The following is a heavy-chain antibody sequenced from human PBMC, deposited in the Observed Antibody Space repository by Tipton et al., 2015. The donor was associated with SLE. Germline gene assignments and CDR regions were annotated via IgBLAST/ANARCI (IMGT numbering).Heavy chain of an antibody. V-gene: IGHV4-59*01. Sequence: TLSLTCTVSGGSISCYYWSWIRQPPGKGLEWIGCIYYSVSTNYNPSLMCRVTLSVDTYKNQFSLKLRPVTAADTDVYYCARCKYYDSSGYRHFDYWGQLTLVTVSS. CDR2: IYYSVST. J-gene: IGHJ4*02. CDR3: ARCKYYDSSGYRHFDY. CDR1: GGSISCYY. D-gene: IGHD3-22*01.